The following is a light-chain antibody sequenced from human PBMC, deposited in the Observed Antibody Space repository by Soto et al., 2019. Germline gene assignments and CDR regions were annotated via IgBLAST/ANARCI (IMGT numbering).Light chain of an antibody. CDR2: DAS. V-gene: IGKV3-11*01. Sequence: EIVLTQSPATLSLSPGERATLSCRASRSVSNYLAWYQQKPGQAPRLLISDASNRATGIPVRFSGSGSGTDFTLTISSLEAEDSAVYYCQQRSNWPSITFGQGTRLEIK. J-gene: IGKJ5*01. CDR1: RSVSNY. CDR3: QQRSNWPSIT.